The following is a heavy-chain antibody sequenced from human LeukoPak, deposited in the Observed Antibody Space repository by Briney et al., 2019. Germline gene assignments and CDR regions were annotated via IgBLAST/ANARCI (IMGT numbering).Heavy chain of an antibody. CDR3: ARDVNPTRYSSSWLFDY. V-gene: IGHV1-46*01. CDR1: GYTFTSYY. D-gene: IGHD6-13*01. J-gene: IGHJ4*02. CDR2: INPSGGGT. Sequence: ASVKVSCKASGYTFTSYYMHWVRQAPGQGLEWMGIINPSGGGTSYAQKFQGRVTMTRDTSTSTVYMELSSLRSEDTAVYYCARDVNPTRYSSSWLFDYWGQGTLVTVSS.